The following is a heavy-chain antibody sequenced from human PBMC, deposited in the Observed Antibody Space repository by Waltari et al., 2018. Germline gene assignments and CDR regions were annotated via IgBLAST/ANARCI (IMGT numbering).Heavy chain of an antibody. CDR3: ASHSGPYPNYSFDS. Sequence: QVQLQESGPGLVKPSETLSLTCTVSGYSITRGYYWGWIRQPPGMGLEWLAAIHPSGNCFFNPSLKNLVTVSVATSQNRVSLRVNSVTAADTAVYYCASHSGPYPNYSFDSWGQGTLVTVSS. D-gene: IGHD1-26*01. J-gene: IGHJ4*02. CDR1: GYSITRGYY. CDR2: IHPSGNC. V-gene: IGHV4-38-2*02.